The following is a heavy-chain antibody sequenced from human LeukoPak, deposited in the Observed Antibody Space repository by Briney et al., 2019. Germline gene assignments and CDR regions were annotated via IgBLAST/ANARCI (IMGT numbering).Heavy chain of an antibody. J-gene: IGHJ4*02. CDR1: GGSISSYY. Sequence: PSETLSLTCTVSGGSISSYYWSWIRQPPRQGLEWIGYIYSTGTTNYNPSLRSRVTISVDTSKNQFSLKLSSVTAADTAVYYCARGPYSSGWQDYWGQGTLVTVSS. CDR2: IYSTGTT. V-gene: IGHV4-59*08. CDR3: ARGPYSSGWQDY. D-gene: IGHD6-19*01.